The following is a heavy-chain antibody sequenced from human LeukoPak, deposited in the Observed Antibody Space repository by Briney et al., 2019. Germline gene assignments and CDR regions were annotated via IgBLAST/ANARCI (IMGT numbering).Heavy chain of an antibody. CDR2: IYDSGTT. J-gene: IGHJ3*02. CDR1: GGSISTSNYY. D-gene: IGHD6-13*01. CDR3: GNDFIRAASVSGAFDI. Sequence: PSETLSLTCTVSGGSISTSNYYWGWVRQPPGKGLEWIGSIYDSGTTYYNPSLKSRVTISVDTSKNQFSLKLNSVTAADTAVYYCGNDFIRAASVSGAFDIWGQGTMVTVSS. V-gene: IGHV4-39*01.